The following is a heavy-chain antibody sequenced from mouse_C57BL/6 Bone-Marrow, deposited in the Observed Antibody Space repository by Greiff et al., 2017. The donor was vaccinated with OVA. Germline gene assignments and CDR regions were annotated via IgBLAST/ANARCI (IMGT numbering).Heavy chain of an antibody. CDR2: IDPEDGET. Sequence: EVQLQQSGAELVKPGASVKLSCTASGFNIKDYYMHWVKQRTEQGLEWIGRIDPEDGETKYAPRFKGKATIAADTTSNTAYLQLSSLTSEDTAVYYCARNPYGSSYPWGSDVWGTGTTVTVSS. CDR1: GFNIKDYY. CDR3: ARNPYGSSYPWGSDV. V-gene: IGHV14-2*01. D-gene: IGHD1-1*01. J-gene: IGHJ1*03.